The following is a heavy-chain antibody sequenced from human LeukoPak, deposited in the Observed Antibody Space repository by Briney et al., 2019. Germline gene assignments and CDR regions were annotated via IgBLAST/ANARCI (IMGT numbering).Heavy chain of an antibody. D-gene: IGHD5-12*01. CDR3: ARAGYSGYDRPPFDY. CDR2: IYSGGST. CDR1: GFTVSSIY. Sequence: GGSLRLSCAASGFTVSSIYMSWVRQAPGEGLEWVSVIYSGGSTYYADSVKGRFTISRDNSKNTLYLQMNSLRAEDTAVYYCARAGYSGYDRPPFDYWGQGTLVTVSS. J-gene: IGHJ4*02. V-gene: IGHV3-66*01.